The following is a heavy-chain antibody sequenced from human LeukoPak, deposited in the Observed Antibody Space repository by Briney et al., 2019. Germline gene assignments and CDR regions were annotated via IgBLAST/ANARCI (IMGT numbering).Heavy chain of an antibody. D-gene: IGHD3-22*01. Sequence: GGSLRLSCVGSGFTFGDYGMSWVRQAPGKGLEWVSGISGSGGSTYYADSVKGRFTISRDNSKNTLYLQMNSLRAEDTAVYYCAKDHYYDSSGYSLVFDYWGQGTLVTVSS. CDR3: AKDHYYDSSGYSLVFDY. CDR2: ISGSGGST. V-gene: IGHV3-23*01. CDR1: GFTFGDYG. J-gene: IGHJ4*02.